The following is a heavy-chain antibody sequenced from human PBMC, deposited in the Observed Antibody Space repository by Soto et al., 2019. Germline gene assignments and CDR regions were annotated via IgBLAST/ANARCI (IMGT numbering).Heavy chain of an antibody. V-gene: IGHV3-23*01. D-gene: IGHD4-17*01. CDR1: GFTFSSFA. Sequence: EVPLLESGGGLVQPGGSLRLSCAASGFTFSSFAMTWVRQAPGKGLEWVSSLTGSGDSTYYADSVKGRFTISRENSKNTLSLQMNSLRADDTALYSCAKGTAVTTGDMAYWGQGTLVTVSS. J-gene: IGHJ4*02. CDR3: AKGTAVTTGDMAY. CDR2: LTGSGDST.